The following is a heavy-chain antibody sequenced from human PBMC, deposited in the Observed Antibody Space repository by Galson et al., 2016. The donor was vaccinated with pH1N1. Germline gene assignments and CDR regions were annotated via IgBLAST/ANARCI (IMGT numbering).Heavy chain of an antibody. V-gene: IGHV1-69*06. Sequence: SVKVSCKASGGTFNNYPISWLRQAPGHGLEWMGRIIPIFGTANYAQKFQGRVTITADKSTSTAYMELSSLRSEDTAVYYCVRGQASVSTSYYYGMDVWGQGTTVTVSS. CDR2: IIPIFGTA. CDR3: VRGQASVSTSYYYGMDV. D-gene: IGHD4-11*01. CDR1: GGTFNNYP. J-gene: IGHJ6*02.